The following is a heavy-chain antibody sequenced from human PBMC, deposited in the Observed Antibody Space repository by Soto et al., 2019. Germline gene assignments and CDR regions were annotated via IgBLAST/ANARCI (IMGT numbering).Heavy chain of an antibody. CDR1: GFSLSTSGVG. Sequence: QITLKESGPTLVKPTQTLTLTCTFSGFSLSTSGVGVGWIRQPPGKALEWLALIYWDEDKRYSPSRKSRPTITKDTSKHQVVLTMTKLDPVDTATYFCARRVNYDSSRFDPWGQGTLVTVSS. V-gene: IGHV2-5*02. CDR2: IYWDEDK. J-gene: IGHJ5*02. D-gene: IGHD3-22*01. CDR3: ARRVNYDSSRFDP.